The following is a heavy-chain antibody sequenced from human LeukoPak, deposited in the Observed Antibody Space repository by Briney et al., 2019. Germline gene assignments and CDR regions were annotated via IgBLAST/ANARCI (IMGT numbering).Heavy chain of an antibody. J-gene: IGHJ5*02. CDR1: GFTFSSYA. Sequence: GGSPRLSCAASGFTFSSYAMSWVRQAPGKGLEWVSAISGSGGSTYYADSVKGRFTISRDNSKNTLYLQMNSLRAEDTAVYYCAKDVGDIVVVVAATPVLFSYWFDPWGQGTLVTVSS. CDR2: ISGSGGST. V-gene: IGHV3-23*01. CDR3: AKDVGDIVVVVAATPVLFSYWFDP. D-gene: IGHD2-15*01.